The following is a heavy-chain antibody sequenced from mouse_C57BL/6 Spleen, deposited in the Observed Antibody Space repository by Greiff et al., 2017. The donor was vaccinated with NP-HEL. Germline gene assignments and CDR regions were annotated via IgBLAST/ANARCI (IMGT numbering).Heavy chain of an antibody. Sequence: VQLQQSGAELARPGASVKLSCKASGYTFTSYGISWVKQRTGQGLEWIGEIYPRSGNTYYNEKFKGKATLTADNSSSTAYMELRSLTSEDSAVYFCAIELGRGVYYFDYWGQGTTLTVSS. CDR2: IYPRSGNT. V-gene: IGHV1-81*01. J-gene: IGHJ2*01. D-gene: IGHD4-1*01. CDR1: GYTFTSYG. CDR3: AIELGRGVYYFDY.